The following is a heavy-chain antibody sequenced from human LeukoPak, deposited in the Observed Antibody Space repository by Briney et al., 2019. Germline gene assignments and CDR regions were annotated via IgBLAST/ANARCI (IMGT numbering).Heavy chain of an antibody. CDR1: GGSISHHY. V-gene: IGHV4-59*08. Sequence: PSETLSLTCTVSGGSISHHYWSWIRQPPGKGLEWIGCIYYSGSTNYNPSLKSRVTISVDTSKNQFSLKLSSVTAADTAVYYCARRGNWYFDLWGRGTLVTVSS. CDR2: IYYSGST. CDR3: ARRGNWYFDL. D-gene: IGHD1-14*01. J-gene: IGHJ2*01.